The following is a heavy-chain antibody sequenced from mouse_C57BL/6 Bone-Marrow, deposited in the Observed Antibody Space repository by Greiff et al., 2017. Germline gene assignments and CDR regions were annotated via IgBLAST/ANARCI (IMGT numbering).Heavy chain of an antibody. CDR2: IYPTSGRT. V-gene: IGHV1-55*01. CDR1: GYTFTSYW. J-gene: IGHJ2*01. CDR3: PRSGPLGRSFDY. Sequence: VQLQQPGAELVKPGASVKMSCKASGYTFTSYWITWVQQRPGQGLEWIGDIYPTSGRTNYNEKFKSKAILTVDTSSNPAYMQLSSLTSEDSAVFYCPRSGPLGRSFDYWGQCTTLTVSS. D-gene: IGHD4-1*01.